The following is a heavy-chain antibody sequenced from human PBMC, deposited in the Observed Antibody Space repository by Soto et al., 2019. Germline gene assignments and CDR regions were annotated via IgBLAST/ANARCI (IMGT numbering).Heavy chain of an antibody. CDR2: ISSSSYTI. CDR1: GFTFSSYS. D-gene: IGHD2-15*01. CDR3: ARGYCSGSTCFIWGRYFDY. J-gene: IGHJ4*02. V-gene: IGHV3-48*02. Sequence: EVQLVESGGGLVQPGGSLRLSCAASGFTFSSYSMNWVRQAPGKGLDWVSYISSSSYTIYYADSVKGRFTISRDNAKNSLYLQMNSLRDEDTAVYYCARGYCSGSTCFIWGRYFDYWGQGTLVTVSS.